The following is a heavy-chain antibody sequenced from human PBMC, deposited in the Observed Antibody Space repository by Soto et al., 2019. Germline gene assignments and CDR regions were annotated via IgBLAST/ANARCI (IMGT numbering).Heavy chain of an antibody. CDR3: ARVSSGWYSHYYYGMDV. J-gene: IGHJ6*02. CDR1: GFTFSSYA. CDR2: ISYDGSNK. Sequence: QVQLVESGGGVVQPGRSLRLSCAASGFTFSSYAMHWVRQAPGKGLEWVAVISYDGSNKYYADSVKGRFTISRDNSKNTLYLQMNSLRAEDTAVYYCARVSSGWYSHYYYGMDVWGQGTTVTVSS. V-gene: IGHV3-30-3*01. D-gene: IGHD6-19*01.